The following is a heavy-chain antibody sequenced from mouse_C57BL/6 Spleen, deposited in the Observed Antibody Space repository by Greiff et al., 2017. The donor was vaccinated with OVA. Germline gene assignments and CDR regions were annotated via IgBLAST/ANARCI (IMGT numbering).Heavy chain of an antibody. CDR3: ARRDFYYGDY. J-gene: IGHJ2*01. D-gene: IGHD3-3*01. V-gene: IGHV3-6*01. CDR1: GYSITSGYY. CDR2: ISYDGSN. Sequence: VQLQQSGPGLVKPSQSLSLTCSVTGYSITSGYYWNWIRQFPGNKLEWMGYISYDGSNNYNPSLKNRISITRDTSKNQFFLKLNSVTTEDTATYYCARRDFYYGDYCGQGTTLTVSS.